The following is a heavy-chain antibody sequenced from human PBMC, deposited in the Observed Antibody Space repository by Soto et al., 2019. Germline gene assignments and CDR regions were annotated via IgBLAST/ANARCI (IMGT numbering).Heavy chain of an antibody. J-gene: IGHJ5*02. Sequence: EEQLLESGGDLVQPGGSLRLSCAASGFTFGHYVMSWVRQAPGKGLEWVSTITGSSGSTTYTESVKGRFTISRDNSKKSVYLQRNNLRAEDTAIYYCAKAETGWFAPWGRGTLVTVSS. V-gene: IGHV3-23*01. CDR1: GFTFGHYV. CDR3: AKAETGWFAP. D-gene: IGHD3-10*01. CDR2: ITGSSGST.